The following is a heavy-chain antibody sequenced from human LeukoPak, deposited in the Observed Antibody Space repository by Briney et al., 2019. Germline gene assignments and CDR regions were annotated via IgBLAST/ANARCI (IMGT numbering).Heavy chain of an antibody. CDR2: VYTNGST. CDR1: GASISNYY. V-gene: IGHV4-4*07. Sequence: SETLSLTCTVSGASISNYYWSWIRQPAGKGLEWIGHVYTNGSTNYNPSLKSRVTISVDKSKKQFFLKLSSVTAADTAVYYCAGRDYWGQGTLVTVSS. D-gene: IGHD1-26*01. J-gene: IGHJ4*02. CDR3: AGRDY.